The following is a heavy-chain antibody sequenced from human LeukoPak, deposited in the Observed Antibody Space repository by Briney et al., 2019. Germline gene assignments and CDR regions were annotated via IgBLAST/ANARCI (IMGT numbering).Heavy chain of an antibody. V-gene: IGHV3-30*02. Sequence: GGSLGLSCAAAGFTFSSYGMHWVRQAPGKRLEWVAFIRYDGSNKYYADSVKGRFTISRDNSKNTLYLQMNSLRAEDTAVYYCAKDGGGYYPSYYYYMDVWGKGTTVTISS. CDR1: GFTFSSYG. CDR3: AKDGGGYYPSYYYYMDV. J-gene: IGHJ6*03. CDR2: IRYDGSNK. D-gene: IGHD3-22*01.